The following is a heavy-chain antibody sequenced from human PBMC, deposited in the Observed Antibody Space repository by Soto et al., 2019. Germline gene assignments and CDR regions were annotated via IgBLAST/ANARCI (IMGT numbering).Heavy chain of an antibody. J-gene: IGHJ4*02. Sequence: SETLSLTCAVFGGSCSGYYWSCLRQPPGKGLEWIGEINHSGSTNYNPSLKSRVTISVDTSKNQFSLKLSSVTAADTAVYYCERGQANISELAIFDYWGQGTLVTVS. CDR2: INHSGST. CDR1: GGSCSGYY. D-gene: IGHD3-3*02. CDR3: ERGQANISELAIFDY. V-gene: IGHV4-34*01.